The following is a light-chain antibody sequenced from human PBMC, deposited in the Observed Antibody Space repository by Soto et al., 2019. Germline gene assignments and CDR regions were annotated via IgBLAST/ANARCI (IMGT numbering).Light chain of an antibody. V-gene: IGKV3-15*01. Sequence: EIVMTQSPATLSVSPGERATLSFRASQTIGNTLAWYQQKPGQAPRLLIFGASIRASGIPARFSGSGSGTEFALTISSLQPEDFAVYYCQQCDSWPITFGQGTRLEI. CDR2: GAS. CDR1: QTIGNT. J-gene: IGKJ5*01. CDR3: QQCDSWPIT.